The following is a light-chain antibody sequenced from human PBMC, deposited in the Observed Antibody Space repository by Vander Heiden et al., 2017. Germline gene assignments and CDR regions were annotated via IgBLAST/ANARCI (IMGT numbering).Light chain of an antibody. J-gene: IGKJ2*01. CDR3: QQFETSPVT. V-gene: IGKV3-20*01. CDR2: GAS. Sequence: EIVLTQSPGTLSLSPGERATLSCRASQSVSSKYLNWYQQKPGQAPRLLICGASSRATGIPDRFSGSGSGTDFALTISRLEPEDFAVYYCQQFETSPVTFGQGTKLENK. CDR1: QSVSSKY.